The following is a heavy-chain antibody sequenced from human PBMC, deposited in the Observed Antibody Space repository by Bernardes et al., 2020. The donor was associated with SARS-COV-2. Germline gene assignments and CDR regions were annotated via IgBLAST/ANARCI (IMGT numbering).Heavy chain of an antibody. CDR1: GFTFSSYA. CDR3: AKREYYDFWSGPIDY. CDR2: ISGSGGST. J-gene: IGHJ4*02. V-gene: IGHV3-23*01. D-gene: IGHD3-3*01. Sequence: GGSLRLSCAASGFTFSSYAMNWVRQAPGKGLEWVSAISGSGGSTYYADSVRGRFTISRDNSKNTLYLQMNSQRAGDTAVYYCAKREYYDFWSGPIDYWGQGTLVTVSS.